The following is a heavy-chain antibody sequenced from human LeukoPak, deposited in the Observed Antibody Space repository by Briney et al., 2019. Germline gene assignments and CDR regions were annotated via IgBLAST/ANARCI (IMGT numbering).Heavy chain of an antibody. CDR3: ARLDLGVTPGFDP. CDR1: GGSKSSYY. D-gene: IGHD4-23*01. J-gene: IGHJ5*02. CDR2: IYTSGST. Sequence: SETLTLTCTVSGGSKSSYYWSWIRQPPGKGLEWIGYIYTSGSTNYNPSLKSRVTISVDTSKNQFSLKLSSVTAADTAVYYCARLDLGVTPGFDPWGQGTLVTVSS. V-gene: IGHV4-4*09.